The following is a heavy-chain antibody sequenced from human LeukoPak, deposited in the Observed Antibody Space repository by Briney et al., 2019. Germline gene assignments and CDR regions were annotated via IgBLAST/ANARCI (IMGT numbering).Heavy chain of an antibody. D-gene: IGHD3-22*01. CDR2: IKQDGSEK. J-gene: IGHJ4*02. CDR1: GFTFSSYW. V-gene: IGHV3-7*01. CDR3: ARGLCEDRKYYDSSGYADY. Sequence: PGGSLRLSCAASGFTFSSYWMSWVRQAPGKGLEWVANIKQDGSEKYYVDSVKGRFTISRDNAKNSLYLQMNSLRAEDTAVYYCARGLCEDRKYYDSSGYADYWGQGTLVTVSS.